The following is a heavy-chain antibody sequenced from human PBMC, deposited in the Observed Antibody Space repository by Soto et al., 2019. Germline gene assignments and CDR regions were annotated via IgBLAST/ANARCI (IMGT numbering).Heavy chain of an antibody. Sequence: TSETLRLTCAVYGGSFSGYWWSWIRQPPGKGLEWIGEINHSGSTNYNPSLKSRVTISVDTSKNQFSLKLSSVTAADTAVYYCAIPPSHDIMTVYSDSWCQGTLVT. CDR3: AIPPSHDIMTVYSDS. CDR2: INHSGST. D-gene: IGHD3-9*01. CDR1: GGSFSGYW. V-gene: IGHV4-34*01. J-gene: IGHJ4*02.